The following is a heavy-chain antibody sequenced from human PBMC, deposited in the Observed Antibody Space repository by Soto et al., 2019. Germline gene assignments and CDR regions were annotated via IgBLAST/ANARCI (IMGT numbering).Heavy chain of an antibody. V-gene: IGHV4-59*01. D-gene: IGHD3-22*01. J-gene: IGHJ4*02. CDR3: ARAYTLYYYDSSGYFHFDY. CDR2: IYYSGST. Sequence: SETLSLTCTVSGGSISSYYWSWIRQPPGKGLEWIGYIYYSGSTNYNPSLKSRVTISVDTSKNQFSLKLSSVTAADTAVYYCARAYTLYYYDSSGYFHFDYWGQGILVTVSS. CDR1: GGSISSYY.